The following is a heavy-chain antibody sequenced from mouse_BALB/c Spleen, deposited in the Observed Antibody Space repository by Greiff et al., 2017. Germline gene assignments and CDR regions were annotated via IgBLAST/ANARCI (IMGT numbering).Heavy chain of an antibody. Sequence: VKLQQPGAELVKPGASVKMSCKASGYTFTSYWINWVKQRPGQGLEWIGDIYPGRGITNYNEKFKSKATLTLDTSSSTAYMQLSSLTSEDSAVYYCSYYRYDEDSYYFDYWGQGTTLTVSS. V-gene: IGHV1-55*01. D-gene: IGHD2-14*01. J-gene: IGHJ2*01. CDR2: IYPGRGIT. CDR3: SYYRYDEDSYYFDY. CDR1: GYTFTSYW.